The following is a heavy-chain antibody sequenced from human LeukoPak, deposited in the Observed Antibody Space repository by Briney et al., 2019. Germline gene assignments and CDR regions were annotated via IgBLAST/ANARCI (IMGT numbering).Heavy chain of an antibody. Sequence: SETLPLTCTVSGGSISSSSYYWGWIRQPPGKGLEWIGSIYYSGSTYYNPSLKSRVTISVDTSKNQFSLKLSSVTAADTAVYYCARLPARYCSSTSCYTPSWGQGTLVTVSS. CDR3: ARLPARYCSSTSCYTPS. J-gene: IGHJ5*02. D-gene: IGHD2-2*02. V-gene: IGHV4-39*01. CDR2: IYYSGST. CDR1: GGSISSSSYY.